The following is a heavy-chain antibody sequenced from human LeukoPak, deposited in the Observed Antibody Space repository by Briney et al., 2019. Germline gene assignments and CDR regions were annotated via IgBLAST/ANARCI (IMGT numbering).Heavy chain of an antibody. CDR1: GGSISSGGYY. V-gene: IGHV4-31*03. J-gene: IGHJ4*02. CDR2: IYYSGST. D-gene: IGHD3-10*01. CDR3: ARWVRGLRYFDY. Sequence: SQTLSLTCTVSGGSISSGGYYWSWIRQHPGKGLEWIGYIYYSGSTYYNPSLKSRVTISVDTSKNQFSLKLSSVTAADTAVYYCARWVRGLRYFDYWGQGTLVTVSS.